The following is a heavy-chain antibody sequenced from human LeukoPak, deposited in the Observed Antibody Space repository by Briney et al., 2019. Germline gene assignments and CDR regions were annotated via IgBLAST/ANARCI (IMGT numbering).Heavy chain of an antibody. CDR3: ARAGGRGYSVYDR. J-gene: IGHJ4*02. CDR1: GGSITGYY. D-gene: IGHD5/OR15-5a*01. V-gene: IGHV4-59*01. Sequence: SETLSLTCTVSGGSITGYYWSWIRQPPGKGLEWIGYIYYSGSTNYNPSLKSRVTISVDTSKNQFSLKLSSVTAADTAVYYCARAGGRGYSVYDRWGQGTLVTVSP. CDR2: IYYSGST.